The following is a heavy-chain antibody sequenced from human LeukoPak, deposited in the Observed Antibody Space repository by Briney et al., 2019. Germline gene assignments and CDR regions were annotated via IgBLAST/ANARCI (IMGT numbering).Heavy chain of an antibody. CDR1: GFTFSSYS. CDR3: ARDTYGSGSYSGY. CDR2: ISSSSSYI. J-gene: IGHJ4*02. Sequence: GGPLRLSCAASGFTFSSYSMNWARQAPGKGLEWVSSISSSSSYIYYADSVKGRFTISRDNAKNSLYLQMNSLRAEDTAVYYCARDTYGSGSYSGYWGQGTLVTVSS. V-gene: IGHV3-21*01. D-gene: IGHD3-10*01.